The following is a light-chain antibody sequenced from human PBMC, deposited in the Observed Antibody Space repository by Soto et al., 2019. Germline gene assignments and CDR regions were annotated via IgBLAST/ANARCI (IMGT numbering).Light chain of an antibody. J-gene: IGKJ5*01. CDR2: GAS. CDR1: QSVSNSY. V-gene: IGKV3-11*01. CDR3: QQRSNWPPEIT. Sequence: EIVLTQSPGTLSLSPGERATLSCRASQSVSNSYLAWYQQKPGQAPRLLMYGASNRATGIPARFSGSGSGTDFTLTISSLEPEDFAVYYCQQRSNWPPEITFGQGTRLEIK.